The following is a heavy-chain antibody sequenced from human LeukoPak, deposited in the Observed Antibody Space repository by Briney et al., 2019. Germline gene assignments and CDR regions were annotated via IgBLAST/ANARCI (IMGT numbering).Heavy chain of an antibody. CDR2: IYSGGST. J-gene: IGHJ6*02. Sequence: GGSLRLSCAASGFTGSSNYMSWVRQAPGKGREWVSVIYSGGSTYYADSVKGRFTISRDNSKNTLYLQMSSLRAEDPAVHYCAVPNEYYCYGMDVWGQGTTVTVSS. CDR3: AVPNEYYCYGMDV. V-gene: IGHV3-53*01. CDR1: GFTGSSNY.